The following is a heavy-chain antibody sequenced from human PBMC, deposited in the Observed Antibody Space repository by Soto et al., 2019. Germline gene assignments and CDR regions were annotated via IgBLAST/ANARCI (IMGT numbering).Heavy chain of an antibody. D-gene: IGHD6-13*01. CDR2: ISYDGSNK. CDR3: AKLWGSSSWPYYFDY. J-gene: IGHJ4*02. Sequence: QVQLVESGGGVVQPGRSLRLSCAASGFTFSSYGMHWVRQAPGKGLEWVAVISYDGSNKYYADSVKCRFTISRDNSKNTLYLQMNSLRAEDTAVYYCAKLWGSSSWPYYFDYWGQGTLVTVSS. CDR1: GFTFSSYG. V-gene: IGHV3-30*18.